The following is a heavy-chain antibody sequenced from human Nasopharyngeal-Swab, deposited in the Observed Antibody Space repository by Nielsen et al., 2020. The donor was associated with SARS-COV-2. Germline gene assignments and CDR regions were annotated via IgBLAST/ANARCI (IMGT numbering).Heavy chain of an antibody. V-gene: IGHV3-30*09. CDR2: ISYDGSNK. J-gene: IGHJ4*02. Sequence: WIRQPPGKGLEWVAVISYDGSNKYYADSVKCRFAISRDNSKNTLYLQMNSLRAEDTAVYYCARSEYSSSHWGQGTLVTVSS. CDR3: ARSEYSSSH. D-gene: IGHD6-6*01.